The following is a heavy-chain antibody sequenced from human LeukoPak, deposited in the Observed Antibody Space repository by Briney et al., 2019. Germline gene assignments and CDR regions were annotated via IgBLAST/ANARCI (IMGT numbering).Heavy chain of an antibody. CDR1: GGSISSGGYY. V-gene: IGHV4-39*01. D-gene: IGHD5-18*01. CDR3: AAAEYRYRNWFDP. J-gene: IGHJ5*02. CDR2: IYYSGST. Sequence: SQTLSLTCAVSGGSISSGGYYWGWIRQPPGKGLEWIGSIYYSGSTYYNPSLKSRVTISVDTSKNQFSLKLSSVTAADTAVYYCAAAEYRYRNWFDPWGQGTLVTVSS.